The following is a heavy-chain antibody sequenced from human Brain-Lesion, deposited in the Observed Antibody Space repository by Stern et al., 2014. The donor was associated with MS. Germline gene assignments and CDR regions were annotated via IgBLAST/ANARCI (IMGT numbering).Heavy chain of an antibody. D-gene: IGHD4-17*01. V-gene: IGHV1-18*04. CDR3: ARRVYGDYAAYQDL. CDR1: GYTFTTYG. CDR2: IRAYPGNT. Sequence: VQLVESGGEVKKPGASVKVSCKASGYTFTTYGISWVRQAPGQGLEWMGWIRAYPGNTNYAQNFQGRVTMTTDTATSTAYMDLRSLRPDDTAIYYCARRVYGDYAAYQDLWGQGTPVTVSS. J-gene: IGHJ5*02.